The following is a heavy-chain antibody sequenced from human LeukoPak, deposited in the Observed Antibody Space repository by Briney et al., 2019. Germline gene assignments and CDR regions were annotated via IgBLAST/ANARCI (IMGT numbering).Heavy chain of an antibody. V-gene: IGHV4-59*01. CDR3: ARGPDLVENYYYYYGMDV. J-gene: IGHJ6*02. CDR2: IYYSGST. D-gene: IGHD1-26*01. Sequence: SETLSLTCTVSGGSISSYYWSWIRQPPGKGLEWIGYIYYSGSTNYNPSLKSRVTISVDTSKNQFSLKLSSVTAADTAVYYCARGPDLVENYYYYYGMDVWGQGTTVTVSS. CDR1: GGSISSYY.